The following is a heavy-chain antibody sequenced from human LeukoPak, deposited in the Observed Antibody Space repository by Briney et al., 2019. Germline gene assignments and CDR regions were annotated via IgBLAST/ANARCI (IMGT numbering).Heavy chain of an antibody. V-gene: IGHV4-34*01. CDR3: ARDVVVVTAIAAFDI. Sequence: PSETLSLTCAVYGGSFSGYYWSWIRQPPGKGLEWIGEINHSGSTNYNPSLKSRVTISVDTSKNQFSLKLSSVTAADTAVYYCARDVVVVTAIAAFDIWGQGTMVTVSS. D-gene: IGHD2-21*02. CDR2: INHSGST. CDR1: GGSFSGYY. J-gene: IGHJ3*02.